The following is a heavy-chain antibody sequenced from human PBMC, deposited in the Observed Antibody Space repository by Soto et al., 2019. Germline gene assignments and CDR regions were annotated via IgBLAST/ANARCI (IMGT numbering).Heavy chain of an antibody. J-gene: IGHJ6*03. CDR3: AKAPYDFWSGYYRDYYYYYMDV. CDR2: ISGSGGST. V-gene: IGHV3-23*01. D-gene: IGHD3-3*01. CDR1: GFTFSSYA. Sequence: GGSLRLSCAASGFTFSSYAMSWVRQAPGKGLEWVSAISGSGGSTYYADSVKGRFTISRDNSKNTLYLQMNSLRAEDTAIYYCAKAPYDFWSGYYRDYYYYYMDVWGKGTTVTVSS.